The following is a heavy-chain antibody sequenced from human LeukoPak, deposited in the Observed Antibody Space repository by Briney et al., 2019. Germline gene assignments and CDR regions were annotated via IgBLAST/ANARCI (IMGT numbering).Heavy chain of an antibody. CDR3: AELGITMIGGV. Sequence: GGSLRLSCAASGFTFSSYSMNWVRQAPGKGLEWVSYISSSGSTIYYADSVKGRFTVSRDNAKNSLYLQMNSLRAEDTAVYYCAELGITMIGGVWGKGTTVTISS. D-gene: IGHD3-10*02. CDR2: ISSSGSTI. J-gene: IGHJ6*04. CDR1: GFTFSSYS. V-gene: IGHV3-48*04.